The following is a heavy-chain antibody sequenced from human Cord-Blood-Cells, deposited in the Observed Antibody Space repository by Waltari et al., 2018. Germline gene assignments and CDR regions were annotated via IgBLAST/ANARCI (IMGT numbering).Heavy chain of an antibody. CDR1: GGTFSSYA. CDR3: AREPYDYVWGSYRGFDP. D-gene: IGHD3-16*02. J-gene: IGHJ5*02. Sequence: QVQLVQSGAEVKKPGSSVKVSCKASGGTFSSYAISWVRQATGQGLEWMGGIIPIFGTANYAQKFQGRVTITADESTSTAYMELSSLRSEDTAVYYCAREPYDYVWGSYRGFDPWGQGTLVTVSS. V-gene: IGHV1-69*01. CDR2: IIPIFGTA.